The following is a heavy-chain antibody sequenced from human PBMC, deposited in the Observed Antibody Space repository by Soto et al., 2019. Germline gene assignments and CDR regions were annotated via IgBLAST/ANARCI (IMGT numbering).Heavy chain of an antibody. CDR2: INHSGST. D-gene: IGHD5-18*01. Sequence: SETLSLTCAVYGGSFSGYYWSWIRQPPGKGLEWIGEINHSGSTNYNPSLKSRVTISVDTSKNQFSLKLSSVTAADTAVYYCASTSDTAMAQPNWFDPWGQGTLVTVSS. CDR3: ASTSDTAMAQPNWFDP. V-gene: IGHV4-34*01. CDR1: GGSFSGYY. J-gene: IGHJ5*02.